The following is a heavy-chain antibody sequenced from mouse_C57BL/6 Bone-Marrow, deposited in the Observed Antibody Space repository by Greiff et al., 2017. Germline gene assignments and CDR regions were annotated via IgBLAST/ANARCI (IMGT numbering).Heavy chain of an antibody. D-gene: IGHD1-1*01. Sequence: QVQLKQPGAELVKPGASVKLSCKASGYTFTSYWMQWVKQRPGQGLEWIGEIDPSDSYTNYNQKFKGKATLTVDTSSSTAYMQLSSLTSEDSAVYYCASSSLYDSGMDYWGQGTSVTVSA. CDR3: ASSSLYDSGMDY. J-gene: IGHJ4*01. CDR2: IDPSDSYT. V-gene: IGHV1-50*01. CDR1: GYTFTSYW.